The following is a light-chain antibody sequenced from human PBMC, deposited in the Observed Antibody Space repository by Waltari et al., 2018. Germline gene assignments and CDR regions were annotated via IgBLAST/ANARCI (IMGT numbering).Light chain of an antibody. CDR2: HAS. CDR1: QSVSSY. V-gene: IGKV3-20*01. J-gene: IGKJ1*01. CDR3: HQYVESPAT. Sequence: EIVLTQSPGTVSLSPGDRATFSCWASQSVSSYLAWSQQKPGQAPRLLIYHASTRATGIPDRFSGSGSGTVFSLTISRLEPEDFAMYYCHQYVESPATFGQGTKVEIK.